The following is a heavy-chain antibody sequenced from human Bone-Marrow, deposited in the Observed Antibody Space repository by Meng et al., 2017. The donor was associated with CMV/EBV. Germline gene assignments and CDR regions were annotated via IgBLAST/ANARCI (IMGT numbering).Heavy chain of an antibody. V-gene: IGHV1-69*05. Sequence: SVKVSCKAAGYTFTGYYIHWVRQAPGQGLEWMGGIIPIFGTTNYAQKFQGRVTITTDESTSTAYMELSSLRSEDTAVYYCAREGCSSTICYAFDDWGQGTLVTVSS. CDR3: AREGCSSTICYAFDD. CDR2: IIPIFGTT. D-gene: IGHD2-2*01. CDR1: GYTFTGYY. J-gene: IGHJ4*02.